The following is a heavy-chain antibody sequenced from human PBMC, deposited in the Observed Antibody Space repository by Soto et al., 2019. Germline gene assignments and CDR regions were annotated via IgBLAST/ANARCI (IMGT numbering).Heavy chain of an antibody. D-gene: IGHD6-19*01. CDR3: ARGGWKLFDY. CDR2: FYYSGST. J-gene: IGHJ4*02. V-gene: IGHV4-59*01. CDR1: GGSISSYY. Sequence: PSETLSLTCTVSGGSISSYYWSWIRQPPGKGLEWIGYFYYSGSTNYNPSLKSRVTISVDTSKNQFSLKLSSVTAADTAVYYCARGGWKLFDYWGQGPLVTVSS.